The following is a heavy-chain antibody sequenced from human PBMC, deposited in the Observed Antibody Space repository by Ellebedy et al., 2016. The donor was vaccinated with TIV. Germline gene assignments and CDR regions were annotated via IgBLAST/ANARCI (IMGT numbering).Heavy chain of an antibody. V-gene: IGHV1-46*01. CDR2: INPSGGST. J-gene: IGHJ2*01. CDR3: ARDLATEYFDL. CDR1: GYTFTSYY. Sequence: ASVKVSCXASGYTFTSYYMHWVRQAPGQGLEWMGIINPSGGSTSYAQKFQGRVTMTRDTSTSTAYMELSSLRSEDTAVYYCARDLATEYFDLWGRGTLVTVSS. D-gene: IGHD1-1*01.